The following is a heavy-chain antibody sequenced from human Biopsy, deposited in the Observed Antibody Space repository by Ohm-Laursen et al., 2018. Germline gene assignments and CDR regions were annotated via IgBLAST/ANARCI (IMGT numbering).Heavy chain of an antibody. Sequence: ASVKVSCKASGYSFSTYDVNWVRQARGQGLEWMGWMIPSSGKTGYAQRFQGRVTLTMNTSISTAYMELRGLRSEDTAVYFCARGYSRRVSIFEASIYWFDTWGQGTLVTVSS. V-gene: IGHV1-8*01. CDR2: MIPSSGKT. J-gene: IGHJ5*02. CDR1: GYSFSTYD. D-gene: IGHD6-6*01. CDR3: ARGYSRRVSIFEASIYWFDT.